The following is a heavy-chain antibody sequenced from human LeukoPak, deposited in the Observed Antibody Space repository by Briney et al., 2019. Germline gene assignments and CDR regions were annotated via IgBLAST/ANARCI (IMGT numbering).Heavy chain of an antibody. Sequence: PGRSLRLSCAPSGFTLRSYEINWVRQAAGHGRGWVSYISSSGSTIYYADSVRGRFTISRDNAKNSVHLQMNSLRAEDTAVYYCAGVDISMIRGINSFDHWGQGTLVTVSS. V-gene: IGHV3-48*03. CDR3: AGVDISMIRGINSFDH. CDR2: ISSSGSTI. CDR1: GFTLRSYE. D-gene: IGHD3-10*01. J-gene: IGHJ4*02.